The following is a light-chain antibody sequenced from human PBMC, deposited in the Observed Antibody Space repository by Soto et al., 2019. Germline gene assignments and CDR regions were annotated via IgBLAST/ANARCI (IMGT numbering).Light chain of an antibody. Sequence: QSVLTQPASVSGSPGQSITISCTGTSSDVGNYNYVSWYQQHPGKAPKLLIYEVNKRPSGVPDRYSASKSGNTASLTVSGLQAEDEADYYCSSYAGRNDFVFGTGPKVTVL. J-gene: IGLJ1*01. CDR1: SSDVGNYNY. V-gene: IGLV2-8*01. CDR2: EVN. CDR3: SSYAGRNDFV.